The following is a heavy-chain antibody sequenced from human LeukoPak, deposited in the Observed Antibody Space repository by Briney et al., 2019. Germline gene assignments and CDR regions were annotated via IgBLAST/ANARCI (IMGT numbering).Heavy chain of an antibody. V-gene: IGHV1-8*01. CDR1: GYTFTSYD. CDR3: AKDASRGTEAAY. D-gene: IGHD1-7*01. Sequence: ASVKVSCKASGYTFTSYDINWVRQATGQGLEWMGWMNPNSGNTGYAQKFQGRVTMTRNTSISTAYMELSSLRSEDTAVYYCAKDASRGTEAAYWGQGTLVTVSS. J-gene: IGHJ4*02. CDR2: MNPNSGNT.